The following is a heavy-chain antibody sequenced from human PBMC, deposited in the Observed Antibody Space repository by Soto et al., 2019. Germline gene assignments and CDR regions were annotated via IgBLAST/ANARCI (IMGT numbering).Heavy chain of an antibody. CDR1: GDSVSSNSAA. D-gene: IGHD2-2*01. V-gene: IGHV6-1*01. J-gene: IGHJ6*02. CDR2: TYYRSKWYN. Sequence: SQTLSLTCAISGDSVSSNSAAWNWIRQSPSRGPEWLGRTYYRSKWYNDYAVSVKSRITINPDTSKNQFSLQLNSVTPEDMAVYYCARGGAYEDIVVVPAVSTLTDYYYYYGMDVWGQGTTVTVSS. CDR3: ARGGAYEDIVVVPAVSTLTDYYYYYGMDV.